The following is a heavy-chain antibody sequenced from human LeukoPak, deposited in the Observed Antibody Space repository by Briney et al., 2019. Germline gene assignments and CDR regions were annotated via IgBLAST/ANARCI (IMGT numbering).Heavy chain of an antibody. CDR3: ARGVVWFGELLYFDY. CDR1: GGSISSSSYY. J-gene: IGHJ4*02. CDR2: IYYSGST. Sequence: PSETLSLTCTVSGGSISSSSYYWGWIRQPPGKGLEWIGSIYYSGSTYYNPSLKSRVTISVDTSKNQFSLKLSSVTAADTAVYYCARGVVWFGELLYFDYWGQGTLVTVSS. D-gene: IGHD3-10*01. V-gene: IGHV4-39*07.